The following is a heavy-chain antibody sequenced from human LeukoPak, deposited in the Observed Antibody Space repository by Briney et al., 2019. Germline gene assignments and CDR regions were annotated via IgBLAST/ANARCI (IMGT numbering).Heavy chain of an antibody. V-gene: IGHV3-48*01. J-gene: IGHJ4*02. D-gene: IGHD5-24*01. CDR3: VRRRDGYRIAGDFDY. Sequence: GGSLRLSCAASGFAFSSYSMNWVRQAPGKGLEWVSYISSSTNTIYYADSVKGRFTISRDNAKNSLFLLMNSLRAEDTAVYYCVRRRDGYRIAGDFDYWGQGILVTVSS. CDR2: ISSSTNTI. CDR1: GFAFSSYS.